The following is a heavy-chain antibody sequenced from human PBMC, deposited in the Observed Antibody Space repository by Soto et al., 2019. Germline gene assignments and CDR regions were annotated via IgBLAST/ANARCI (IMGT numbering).Heavy chain of an antibody. CDR2: IIPIFGTA. J-gene: IGHJ5*02. Sequence: SVKVSCKASGGTFSSYAISWVRQAPGQGLEWMGGIIPIFGTANYAQKFQGRVTITADKSTSTAYMELSSLRSEDTAVYYCARDTKDDYVWGSTTFDPWGQGTLVTVSS. CDR3: ARDTKDDYVWGSTTFDP. CDR1: GGTFSSYA. D-gene: IGHD3-16*01. V-gene: IGHV1-69*06.